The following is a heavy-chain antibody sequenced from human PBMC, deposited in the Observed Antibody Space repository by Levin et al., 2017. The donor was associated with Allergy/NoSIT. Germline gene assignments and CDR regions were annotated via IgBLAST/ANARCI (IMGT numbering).Heavy chain of an antibody. CDR2: ISSSGVAT. D-gene: IGHD5-12*01. CDR3: ARHTTRYSGYAASDF. Sequence: QPGGSLRLSCSVSGFTFSSYAMNWVRQAPGKGLEWVSSISSSGVATYYAESVKGRFTISRDNSKNTLSLEMNSLRADDTAMSFCARHTTRYSGYAASDFWGHGTLVTVSS. V-gene: IGHV3-23*01. J-gene: IGHJ5*01. CDR1: GFTFSSYA.